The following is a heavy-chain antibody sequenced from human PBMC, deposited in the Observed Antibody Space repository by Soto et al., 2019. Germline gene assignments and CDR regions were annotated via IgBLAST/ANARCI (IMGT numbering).Heavy chain of an antibody. CDR1: GDSISHGDYY. J-gene: IGHJ3*02. CDR3: ARDYPNGSWSYYNDAFDI. CDR2: IYHTGNT. Sequence: SETLSLTCAVSHVSGDSISHGDYYWSWIRQTPGKGLEWIGYIYHTGNTYYNPSLKSRVTISVDTSKNQFSLRLGSVTAADTAVYYCARDYPNGSWSYYNDAFDIWGQGTMVTVS. V-gene: IGHV4-30-4*01. D-gene: IGHD3-10*01.